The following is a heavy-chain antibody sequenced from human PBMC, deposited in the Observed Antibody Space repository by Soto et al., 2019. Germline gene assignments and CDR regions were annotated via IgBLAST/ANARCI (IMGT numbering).Heavy chain of an antibody. Sequence: SETLSLTCTVSGGSISSYYWSWIRQPPGKGLEWIGYIYYSGSTNYNPSLMSRVTISVDTSKNQFSLKLSSVTAADTAVYYCARVEHYSDSSGYHDAFDIWGQGTMVTV. D-gene: IGHD3-22*01. CDR3: ARVEHYSDSSGYHDAFDI. CDR2: IYYSGST. J-gene: IGHJ3*02. CDR1: GGSISSYY. V-gene: IGHV4-59*01.